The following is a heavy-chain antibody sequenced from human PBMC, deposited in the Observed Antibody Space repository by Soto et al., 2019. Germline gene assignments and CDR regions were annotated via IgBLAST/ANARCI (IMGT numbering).Heavy chain of an antibody. CDR3: GRGPYYDILTVYNNYFDY. J-gene: IGHJ4*02. CDR2: INHSGST. Sequence: SETLSLTCAVYGGSFSGYYWSWIRQPPGKGLEWIGEINHSGSTNYNPSLKSRVTISVDTSKNQFSLKLSSVTAADTAVYYCGRGPYYDILTVYNNYFDYGGQGTRVTVSS. D-gene: IGHD3-9*01. CDR1: GGSFSGYY. V-gene: IGHV4-34*01.